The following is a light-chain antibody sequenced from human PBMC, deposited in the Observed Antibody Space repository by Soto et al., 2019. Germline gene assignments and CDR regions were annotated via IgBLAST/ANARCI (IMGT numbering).Light chain of an antibody. CDR2: GAS. V-gene: IGKV3-15*01. J-gene: IGKJ4*01. CDR3: QQYNKWPLT. Sequence: EIVIKQSPATLSVSPGERATLSCRASQSVSSNLAWYQQKPGQAPRLLIYGASTRATGIPTRFSGSGSGTEFTLTISSLQSEDFAVYYCQQYNKWPLTFGGGTKVDIK. CDR1: QSVSSN.